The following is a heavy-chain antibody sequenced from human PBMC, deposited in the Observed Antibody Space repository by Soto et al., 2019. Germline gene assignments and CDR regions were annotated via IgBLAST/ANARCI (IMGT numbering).Heavy chain of an antibody. V-gene: IGHV1-8*01. CDR2: MNPNSGNT. D-gene: IGHD3-10*01. Sequence: XSVKVSCKASGYTLTSYDINWVRQATGQGLEWMGWMNPNSGNTGYAQKFQGRVTMTRNTSISTAYMELSSLRSEDTAVYYCARGPPYYYGSGSLRDWFDPWGQGTLVTVSS. CDR3: ARGPPYYYGSGSLRDWFDP. J-gene: IGHJ5*02. CDR1: GYTLTSYD.